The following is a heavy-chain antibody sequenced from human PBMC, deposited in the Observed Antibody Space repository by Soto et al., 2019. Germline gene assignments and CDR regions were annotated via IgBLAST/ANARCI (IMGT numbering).Heavy chain of an antibody. D-gene: IGHD3-16*01. V-gene: IGHV4-30-4*01. J-gene: IGHJ5*02. CDR2: IHYSGST. CDR3: AREVRALAPRRWFDP. CDR1: GASISSGDYY. Sequence: QVQLQESGPGLVKPSQTLSLTCTVSGASISSGDYYWSWIRQTPGKGLEWIGYIHYSGSTYYNPSLKCRITLSVDTCTSQSSLILSSVSAADPAVYYCAREVRALAPRRWFDPWRQGTLVTVSS.